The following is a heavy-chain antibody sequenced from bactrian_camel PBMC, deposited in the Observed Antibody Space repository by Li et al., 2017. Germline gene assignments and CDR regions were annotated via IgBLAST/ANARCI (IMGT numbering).Heavy chain of an antibody. CDR1: GYTYNRNC. J-gene: IGHJ4*01. V-gene: IGHV3S1*01. CDR2: IMILGATT. D-gene: IGHD3*01. Sequence: HVQLVESGGDVVKPGGSLRLSCAASGYTYNRNCMAWFRQAPGKEREGVAAIMILGATTYYADSVKGRFTISRDNAKNTVWLQMNNLQSEDTALYYCAKGLFSTAYGLGHTVRGQGTQVTVS.